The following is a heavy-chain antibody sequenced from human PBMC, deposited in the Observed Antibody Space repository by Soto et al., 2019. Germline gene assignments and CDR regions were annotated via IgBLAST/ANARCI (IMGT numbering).Heavy chain of an antibody. V-gene: IGHV1-24*01. D-gene: IGHD5-12*01. CDR1: GYTLTELS. Sequence: APVKVSCKVSGYTLTELSMHWVRQAPGKGLEWMGGFDPEDGETIYAQKFQGRVTMTEDTSTDTAYMELSSLRSEDTAVYYCATAKWLRLPATLDYWGQGTLVTVSS. J-gene: IGHJ4*02. CDR3: ATAKWLRLPATLDY. CDR2: FDPEDGET.